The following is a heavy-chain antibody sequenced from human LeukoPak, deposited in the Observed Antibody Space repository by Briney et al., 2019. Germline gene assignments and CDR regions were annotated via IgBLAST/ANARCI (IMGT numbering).Heavy chain of an antibody. CDR1: GFTFSSYA. CDR2: ISYDGSNK. Sequence: GGSLRLSCAASGFTFSSYAMHWVRQAPGKGLEWVAVISYDGSNKYYADSVKGRFTISRDNSKNTLYLQMNSLRAEDTAVYYCARPPPYYYDSSGYYSAAFDIWGQGTMVTVSS. J-gene: IGHJ3*02. CDR3: ARPPPYYYDSSGYYSAAFDI. D-gene: IGHD3-22*01. V-gene: IGHV3-30-3*01.